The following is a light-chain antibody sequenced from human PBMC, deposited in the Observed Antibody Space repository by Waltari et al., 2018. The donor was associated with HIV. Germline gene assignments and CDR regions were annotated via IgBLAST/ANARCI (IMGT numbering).Light chain of an antibody. V-gene: IGKV1-39*01. CDR3: QQSYTAPFS. Sequence: DSQMTQSPSSLSASVGDRVTNTCRASQSVSSNLNWDQQKPGKAPDLLVYSASTLHDGVPSRFSGGGSGTDFTLTISGLQPEDFATYYCQQSYTAPFSFGPGTKVDVK. J-gene: IGKJ3*01. CDR1: QSVSSN. CDR2: SAS.